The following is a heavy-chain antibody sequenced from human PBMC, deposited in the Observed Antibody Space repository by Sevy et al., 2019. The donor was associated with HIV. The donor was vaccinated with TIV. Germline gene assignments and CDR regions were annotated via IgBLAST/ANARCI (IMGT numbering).Heavy chain of an antibody. V-gene: IGHV1-8*01. Sequence: ASVKVSCKASGYTFTSYDINWVRQATGQGLEWMGWMNPISGNTGYAQKFQGRVTMTRNTSISTAYMELSSLRSEDTAVYYCARGAVAGPGEDYWGQGTLVTVSS. J-gene: IGHJ4*02. D-gene: IGHD6-19*01. CDR3: ARGAVAGPGEDY. CDR1: GYTFTSYD. CDR2: MNPISGNT.